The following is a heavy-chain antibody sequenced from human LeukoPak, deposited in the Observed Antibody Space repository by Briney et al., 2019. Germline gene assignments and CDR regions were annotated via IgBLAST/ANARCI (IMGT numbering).Heavy chain of an antibody. D-gene: IGHD1-26*01. CDR3: AREDGSYPNWFDP. CDR2: ISSSGMTK. Sequence: GGSLRLSCAASGFPFSSYEMNWVRQAPGKGLEWVSYISSSGMTKYYAVSVKGRFTMSRDNAKNSLYLQLNSLRAEDTAVYYCAREDGSYPNWFDPWGQGTLVTVSS. V-gene: IGHV3-48*03. CDR1: GFPFSSYE. J-gene: IGHJ5*02.